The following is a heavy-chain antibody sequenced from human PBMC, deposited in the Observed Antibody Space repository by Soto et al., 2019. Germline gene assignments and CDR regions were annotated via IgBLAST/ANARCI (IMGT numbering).Heavy chain of an antibody. J-gene: IGHJ4*02. V-gene: IGHV4-59*08. CDR3: ARRYGYSFDY. CDR1: GGSISSYY. Sequence: ETLSLTCTVSGGSISSYYWSWIRQPPGKGLEWIGYIYYSGTTNYNPSLKSRVTISVDTSKNQLSLKLSSVTAADTAVYYCARRYGYSFDYWGQGTLVTVSS. D-gene: IGHD5-18*01. CDR2: IYYSGTT.